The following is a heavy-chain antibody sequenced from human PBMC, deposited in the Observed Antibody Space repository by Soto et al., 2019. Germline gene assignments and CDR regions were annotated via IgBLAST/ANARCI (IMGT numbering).Heavy chain of an antibody. Sequence: PSDTLSLTGTDSGGSISSYYWSLIRQPPGKGLEWIGYIYYSGSTNYNPSLKSRVTISVGTSKNQFSLKLSSVTAADTAVYYCARAGGFGEDYYYYGMDVWGQGTTVTVSS. V-gene: IGHV4-59*07. D-gene: IGHD3-10*01. J-gene: IGHJ6*02. CDR3: ARAGGFGEDYYYYGMDV. CDR2: IYYSGST. CDR1: GGSISSYY.